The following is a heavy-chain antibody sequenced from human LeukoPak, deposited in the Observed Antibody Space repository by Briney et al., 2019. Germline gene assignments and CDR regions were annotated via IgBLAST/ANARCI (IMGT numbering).Heavy chain of an antibody. V-gene: IGHV3-33*06. Sequence: GGSLRLSCAASGFTFSSYGMHWVRQAPGKGLEWVAVIWYDGSNKYYADSVKGRFTISRDNSKNTLYLQMNSLRAEDTAVYYCAKIPQSISGYYYYYYMDVWGKGTTVTVSS. CDR3: AKIPQSISGYYYYYYMDV. CDR1: GFTFSSYG. J-gene: IGHJ6*03. CDR2: IWYDGSNK. D-gene: IGHD5-12*01.